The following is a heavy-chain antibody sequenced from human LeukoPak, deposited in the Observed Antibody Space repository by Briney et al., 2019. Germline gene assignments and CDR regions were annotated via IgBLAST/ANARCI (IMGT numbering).Heavy chain of an antibody. CDR3: ARGLRGYSSYCKDY. CDR1: GFTFSSYW. V-gene: IGHV3-74*01. Sequence: GGSLGLSCAASGFTFSSYWMHWVRQAPGKGLVWVSRINSDGSSTTYADSVKGRFTISRDNAKNTLYLQMNSLRAEDTAVYYCARGLRGYSSYCKDYWGQGTLVTVSS. CDR2: INSDGSST. D-gene: IGHD6-13*01. J-gene: IGHJ4*02.